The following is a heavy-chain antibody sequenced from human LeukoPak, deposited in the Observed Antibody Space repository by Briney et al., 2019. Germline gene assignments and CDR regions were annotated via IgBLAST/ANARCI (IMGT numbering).Heavy chain of an antibody. CDR1: GFSFDDYA. CDR2: ISWNSGSI. Sequence: GGSLRLSCAASGFSFDDYAMHWVRQAPGKGLEWVSGISWNSGSIGYADSVKGRFTISRDNAKNSLYLQMNSLRAEDTAVYYCAREVLPAAMGIGYWGQGTLVTVSS. J-gene: IGHJ4*02. D-gene: IGHD2-2*01. CDR3: AREVLPAAMGIGY. V-gene: IGHV3-9*01.